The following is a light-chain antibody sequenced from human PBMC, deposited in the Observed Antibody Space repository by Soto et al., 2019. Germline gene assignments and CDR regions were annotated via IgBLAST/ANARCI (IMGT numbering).Light chain of an antibody. CDR2: EVT. Sequence: QSALTQPASVSGSPGQSITISCTGTSGDVGGHNYVSWYQQHPGKAPKVMIYEVTNRPSGVSNRFSGSKSGNTAPLTISGLQAEDEADYYCSSYSSGSTLRVFGTGTKLTVL. J-gene: IGLJ1*01. CDR3: SSYSSGSTLRV. V-gene: IGLV2-14*01. CDR1: SGDVGGHNY.